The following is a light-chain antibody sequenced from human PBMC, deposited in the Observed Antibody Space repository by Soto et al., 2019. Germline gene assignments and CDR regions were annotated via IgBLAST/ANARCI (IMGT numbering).Light chain of an antibody. Sequence: EIVLTLSPGTLSLSPGERATLSCRASQSVSSTYLAWYQQKPGQAPRLLIYDASSRATGIPARFSGSGSGTDFTLTISSLEPEDFAVYYCQQRSNWFLTFGGGTKVDIK. CDR1: QSVSSTY. CDR3: QQRSNWFLT. J-gene: IGKJ4*01. V-gene: IGKV3D-20*02. CDR2: DAS.